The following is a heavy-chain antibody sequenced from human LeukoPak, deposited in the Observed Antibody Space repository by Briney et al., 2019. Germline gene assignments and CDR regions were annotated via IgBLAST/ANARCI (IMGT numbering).Heavy chain of an antibody. J-gene: IGHJ4*02. Sequence: GGSLRLSCAASGFTFSDYYMSWIRQAPGKGLEWVSYIGSSGSTIYYADSVKGRFTISRDNAKNTLYLHMNSLTVEDTAVYYCSRDPRHSDYWGQGTLVTVSS. V-gene: IGHV3-11*01. CDR1: GFTFSDYY. CDR3: SRDPRHSDY. CDR2: IGSSGSTI.